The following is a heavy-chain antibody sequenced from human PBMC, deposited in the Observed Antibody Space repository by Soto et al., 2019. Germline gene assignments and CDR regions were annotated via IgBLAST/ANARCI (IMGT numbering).Heavy chain of an antibody. CDR1: GYTLTELS. V-gene: IGHV1-24*01. J-gene: IGHJ4*02. Sequence: ASVKVSCKVSGYTLTELSMHWVRHAPGKGLEWMGGFDPEDGETIYAQKFQGRVTMTEDTSTDTAYMELSSLRSEDTAVYYCATIRRGQVPAARLFDYWGQGTLVTVSS. D-gene: IGHD2-2*01. CDR3: ATIRRGQVPAARLFDY. CDR2: FDPEDGET.